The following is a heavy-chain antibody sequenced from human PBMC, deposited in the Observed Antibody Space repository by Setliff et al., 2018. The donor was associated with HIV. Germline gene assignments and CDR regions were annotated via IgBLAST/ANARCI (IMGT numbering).Heavy chain of an antibody. Sequence: GGSLRLSCAASGSSFSTYGMHWVRQAPGKGLEWVAVIWYDGSNKNYVDSVKGRFTISRDNSKNTLYLQMNSLRAEDTAVYYCAKDRRQTAVADYWGQGTRVTVSS. CDR1: GSSFSTYG. CDR2: IWYDGSNK. J-gene: IGHJ4*02. V-gene: IGHV3-30*02. CDR3: AKDRRQTAVADY. D-gene: IGHD6-13*01.